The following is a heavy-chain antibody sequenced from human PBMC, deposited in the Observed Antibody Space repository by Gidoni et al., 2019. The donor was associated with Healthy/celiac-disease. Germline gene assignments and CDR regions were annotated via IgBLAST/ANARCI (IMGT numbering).Heavy chain of an antibody. V-gene: IGHV2-5*01. CDR3: AHRQRYYYGSGSYYYFDY. Sequence: QITLKESGPTLVKPTQTLTLTCTFSGFSLSTSGVGVGWIRQPPGKALEWLALIYWNDEKRYSPSLKSRLTITKDTSKNQVVLTMTNMDPVDTATYYCAHRQRYYYGSGSYYYFDYWGQGTLVTVSS. CDR1: GFSLSTSGVG. CDR2: IYWNDEK. J-gene: IGHJ4*02. D-gene: IGHD3-10*01.